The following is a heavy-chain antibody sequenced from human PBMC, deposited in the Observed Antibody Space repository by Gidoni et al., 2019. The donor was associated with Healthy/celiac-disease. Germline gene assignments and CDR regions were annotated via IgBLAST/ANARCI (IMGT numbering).Heavy chain of an antibody. V-gene: IGHV1-69*01. CDR1: GGTFRSYA. CDR2: IIPIFGTA. D-gene: IGHD6-13*01. Sequence: QVQLVQSGAEVKKPGSSVKVSCKASGGTFRSYAISWVRQAPGQGLEWMGGIIPIFGTANYAQKFQGRVTITADESTSTAYMELSSLRSEDTAVYYCARDHIGDSSSWYISPFDYWGQGTLVTVSS. CDR3: ARDHIGDSSSWYISPFDY. J-gene: IGHJ4*02.